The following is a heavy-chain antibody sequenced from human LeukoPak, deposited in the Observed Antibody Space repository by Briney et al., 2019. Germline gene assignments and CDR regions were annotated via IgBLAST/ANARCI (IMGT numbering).Heavy chain of an antibody. CDR3: ARRGGSSWHAY. D-gene: IGHD6-13*01. Sequence: PSETLSLTCTVSGGSISSSSCYWDWIRQPPGKVLEWIGSIFYSGTAYYIPSLKSRVTISVDTAKNQFSLILNSVTAADTAVYYCARRGGSSWHAYWGQGTLVTVSS. V-gene: IGHV4-39*01. CDR2: IFYSGTA. J-gene: IGHJ4*02. CDR1: GGSISSSSCY.